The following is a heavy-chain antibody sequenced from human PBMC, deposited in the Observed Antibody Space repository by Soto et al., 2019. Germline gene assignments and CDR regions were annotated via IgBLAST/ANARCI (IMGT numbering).Heavy chain of an antibody. CDR1: GGSISSYY. CDR3: ARVSSYDILTGTLYYFDY. J-gene: IGHJ4*02. CDR2: IYYSGST. V-gene: IGHV4-59*01. Sequence: SETLSLTCTVSGGSISSYYWSWIRQPPGKGLEWIGYIYYSGSTNYNPSLKSRVTISVDTSKNQFSLKLSSVTAADTAVYYCARVSSYDILTGTLYYFDYWGQGTLVTVSS. D-gene: IGHD3-9*01.